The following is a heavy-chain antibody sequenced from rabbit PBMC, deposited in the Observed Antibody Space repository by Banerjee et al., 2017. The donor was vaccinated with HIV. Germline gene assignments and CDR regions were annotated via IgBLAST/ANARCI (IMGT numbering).Heavy chain of an antibody. V-gene: IGHV1S45*01. CDR3: ARDLAGVTGWNFGL. D-gene: IGHD4-1*01. J-gene: IGHJ4*01. Sequence: QEQLEESGGGLVQPGGSLTLSCKASGFDFSNYYMTWVRQAPGKGLEWIGYINTGSGGSTYYASWAKGRFTISKTSSTTVTLQMTSLTAADTATYFCARDLAGVTGWNFGLWGPGTLVTVS. CDR2: INTGSGGST. CDR1: GFDFSNYYM.